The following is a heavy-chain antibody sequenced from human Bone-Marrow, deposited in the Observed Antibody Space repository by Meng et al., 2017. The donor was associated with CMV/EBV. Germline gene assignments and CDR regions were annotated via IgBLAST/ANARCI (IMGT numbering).Heavy chain of an antibody. Sequence: SETLSLTCTVSGGSVSSGSYYWSWIRQPPGKGLEWIGYIYYSGSTNYNPSLKGRVTISVDTSKNQFSLKLSSVTAADTAVYYCARVDYDFWSGYWRLDPWGQGTLVTVSS. V-gene: IGHV4-61*01. CDR3: ARVDYDFWSGYWRLDP. CDR1: GGSVSSGSYY. D-gene: IGHD3-3*01. CDR2: IYYSGST. J-gene: IGHJ5*02.